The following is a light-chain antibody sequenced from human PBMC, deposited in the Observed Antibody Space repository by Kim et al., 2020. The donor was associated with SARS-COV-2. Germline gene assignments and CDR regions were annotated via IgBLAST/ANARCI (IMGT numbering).Light chain of an antibody. J-gene: IGKJ4*01. Sequence: FPGERATLSCRASQSVSNSYLAWYQQKPGQTPRLLIYGASSRATGIPDRFSGSGSGTDFTFSISRLEPEDFAVYYCQQYGSSPLTFGGGTKVDIK. CDR3: QQYGSSPLT. V-gene: IGKV3-20*01. CDR2: GAS. CDR1: QSVSNSY.